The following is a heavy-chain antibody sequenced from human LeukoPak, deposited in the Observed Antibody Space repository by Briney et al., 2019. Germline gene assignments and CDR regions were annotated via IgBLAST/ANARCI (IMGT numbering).Heavy chain of an antibody. J-gene: IGHJ5*02. V-gene: IGHV1-46*01. Sequence: ASVKVSCKASGYTFTSYYMHWVRQAPRQGLEWMGIINPSGGSTSYAQKFQGRVTMTRDTSTSTVYMELSSLRSEDTAVYYCARDYGDDNWFDPWGQGTLVTVSS. D-gene: IGHD4-17*01. CDR3: ARDYGDDNWFDP. CDR2: INPSGGST. CDR1: GYTFTSYY.